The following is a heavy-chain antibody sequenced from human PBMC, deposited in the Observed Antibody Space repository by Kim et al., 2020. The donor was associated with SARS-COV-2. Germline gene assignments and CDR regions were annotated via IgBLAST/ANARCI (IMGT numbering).Heavy chain of an antibody. CDR1: GFTFSSYE. CDR2: ISSSGSTI. CDR3: ARDGVPPGGYYYYGMDV. J-gene: IGHJ6*02. D-gene: IGHD3-16*01. Sequence: GGSLRLSCAASGFTFSSYEMNWVRQAPGKGLEWVSYISSSGSTIYYADSVKGRFTISRDNAKNSLYLQMNSLRAEDTAVYYCARDGVPPGGYYYYGMDVWGQGTTVTVSS. V-gene: IGHV3-48*03.